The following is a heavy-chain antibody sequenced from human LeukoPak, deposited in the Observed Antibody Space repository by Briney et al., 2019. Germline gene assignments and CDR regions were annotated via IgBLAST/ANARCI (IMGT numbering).Heavy chain of an antibody. CDR2: ISSNGGST. V-gene: IGHV3-64*01. Sequence: PGGSLRLSCAASGFTFSSYAMHWVRQAPGKGLEYVSAISSNGGSTYYANSVKGRFTISRDNSKNTLYLQMHSLRAEDTAVYYCAKDNVAAAGRYFDYWGQGTLVTVSS. J-gene: IGHJ4*02. D-gene: IGHD6-13*01. CDR1: GFTFSSYA. CDR3: AKDNVAAAGRYFDY.